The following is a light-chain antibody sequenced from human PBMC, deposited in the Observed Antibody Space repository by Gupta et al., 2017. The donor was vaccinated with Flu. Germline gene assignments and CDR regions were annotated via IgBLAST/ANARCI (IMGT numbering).Light chain of an antibody. CDR3: QQMGT. CDR2: AAS. V-gene: IGKV1-39*01. Sequence: DIQMTQSPASLSASVGDRVTITCRASQTINNYLNWYQQKQGKAPKLLVYAASRLQSGVPSRFSGGGSGTDFTLTISSLQPEDFATYYGQQMGTFGQGTKLEI. CDR1: QTINNY. J-gene: IGKJ2*02.